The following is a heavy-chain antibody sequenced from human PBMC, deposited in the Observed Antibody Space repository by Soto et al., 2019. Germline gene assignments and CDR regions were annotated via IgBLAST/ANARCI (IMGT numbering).Heavy chain of an antibody. D-gene: IGHD1-1*01. CDR3: ARERTGTTSMDV. CDR2: MNPDSGNT. J-gene: IGHJ6*02. Sequence: QVQLVQSGAEVKKPGASVKVSCKASGYTFTSYDINWVRQATGQGLEWMGWMNPDSGNTGYAQKLQGRVTMTRNTSISTAYMELSSLRSEDTAVYYCARERTGTTSMDVWGQGTTVTVSS. V-gene: IGHV1-8*01. CDR1: GYTFTSYD.